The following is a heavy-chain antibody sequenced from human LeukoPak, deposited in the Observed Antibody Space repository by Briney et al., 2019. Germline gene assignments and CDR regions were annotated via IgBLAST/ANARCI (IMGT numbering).Heavy chain of an antibody. CDR1: GGSISSYY. Sequence: PSETLSLTCTVSGGSISSYYWSWIRQPPGKGLEWIGYIYYSGSTNYNPSLKSRVTISVDTSKNRFSLKLSSVTAADTAVYYCASGYCSGGSCYRPPFQHWGQGTLVTVSS. D-gene: IGHD2-15*01. V-gene: IGHV4-59*01. CDR3: ASGYCSGGSCYRPPFQH. J-gene: IGHJ1*01. CDR2: IYYSGST.